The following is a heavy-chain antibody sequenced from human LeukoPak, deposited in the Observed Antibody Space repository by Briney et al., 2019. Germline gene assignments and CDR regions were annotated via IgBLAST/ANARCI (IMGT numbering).Heavy chain of an antibody. CDR3: ARELIEGYYGMDV. J-gene: IGHJ6*02. Sequence: KPGGSLRLSCAASGFTFSDYYMSWIRQAPGKGLEWVSYISTSGTTIYYADSVKGRFTISRDNAKNSLYLRMNSLRAEDTAVYYCARELIEGYYGMDVWGQGTTVTVSS. CDR2: ISTSGTTI. V-gene: IGHV3-11*01. CDR1: GFTFSDYY.